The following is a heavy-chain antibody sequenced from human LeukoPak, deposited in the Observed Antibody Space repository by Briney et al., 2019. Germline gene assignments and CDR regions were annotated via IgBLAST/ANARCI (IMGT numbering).Heavy chain of an antibody. CDR2: ISWSSGNI. J-gene: IGHJ6*02. Sequence: TGGSLRLSCAASGFTFDDYAMHWVRQAPGKGLEWVSGISWSSGNIGYADSVKGRFTISRDNAKNSLYLEMNSLRTEDTALYFCAGDAWHRVFYYGMDVWGQGTTVAVSS. D-gene: IGHD5-12*01. CDR1: GFTFDDYA. CDR3: AGDAWHRVFYYGMDV. V-gene: IGHV3-9*01.